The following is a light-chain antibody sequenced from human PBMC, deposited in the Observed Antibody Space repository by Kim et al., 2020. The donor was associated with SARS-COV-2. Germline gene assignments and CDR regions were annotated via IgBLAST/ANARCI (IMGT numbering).Light chain of an antibody. CDR1: SSDVGGYNY. CDR2: DVT. J-gene: IGLJ3*02. Sequence: GQSITISCTGTSSDVGGYNYVSWYQQHPGKAPKLIIYDVTKRPSGVSDRFSGSKSGNTASLTISGLQAEDEADYYCSSYTSSITRVFGGGTQLTVL. CDR3: SSYTSSITRV. V-gene: IGLV2-14*03.